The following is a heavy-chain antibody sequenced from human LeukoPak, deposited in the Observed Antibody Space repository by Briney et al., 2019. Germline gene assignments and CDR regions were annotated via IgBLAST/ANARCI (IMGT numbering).Heavy chain of an antibody. CDR1: GFTFSNYA. D-gene: IGHD3-16*01. J-gene: IGHJ6*02. CDR2: ISGSGGST. V-gene: IGHV3-23*01. Sequence: PGGSLRLSCAASGFTFSNYAMSWVRQAPGKGLEWVSAISGSGGSTYYADSVKGRFTISRDNSKNTLYLQMNSLRAEDTAVYYCAKDRGGRAPYYYYYGMDVWGQGTTVTVSS. CDR3: AKDRGGRAPYYYYYGMDV.